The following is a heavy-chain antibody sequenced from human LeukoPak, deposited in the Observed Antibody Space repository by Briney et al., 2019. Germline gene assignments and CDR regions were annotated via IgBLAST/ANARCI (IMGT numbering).Heavy chain of an antibody. Sequence: PSETLSLTCTVSGGSISSGDYYWSWIRQPPGKGLEWIGYIYYSGSTYYNPSLKSRVTISVDTSKNQFSLKLSSVTAADTAVYYCARDPSVSIAARLEIYWGQGTLVTVSS. D-gene: IGHD6-6*01. J-gene: IGHJ4*02. CDR2: IYYSGST. V-gene: IGHV4-30-4*08. CDR3: ARDPSVSIAARLEIY. CDR1: GGSISSGDYY.